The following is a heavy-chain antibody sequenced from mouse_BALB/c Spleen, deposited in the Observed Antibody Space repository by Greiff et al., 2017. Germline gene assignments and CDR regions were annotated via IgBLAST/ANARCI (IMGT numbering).Heavy chain of an antibody. D-gene: IGHD2-10*02. J-gene: IGHJ1*01. CDR1: GFTFSSYT. CDR2: ISNGGGST. Sequence: EVKLQESGGGLVQPGGSLKLSCAASGFTFSSYTMSWVRQTPEKRLEWVAYISNGGGSTYYPDTVKGRFTISRDNAKNTLYLQMSSLKSEDTAMYYCARHEYGNTGYFDVWGAGTTVTVSS. CDR3: ARHEYGNTGYFDV. V-gene: IGHV5-12-2*01.